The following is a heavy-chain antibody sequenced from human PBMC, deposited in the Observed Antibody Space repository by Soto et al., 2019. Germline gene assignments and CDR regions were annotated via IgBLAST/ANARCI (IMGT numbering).Heavy chain of an antibody. CDR1: GFTFSDHY. D-gene: IGHD3-10*01. CDR3: ARVPFLYGSGPDKDYGITHYYMDV. CDR2: ISSSGSTI. V-gene: IGHV3-11*01. J-gene: IGHJ6*03. Sequence: QVQLVESGGGLVKPGGSLRLSCAASGFTFSDHYMSWIRQAPGKGLEWVSYISSSGSTIYYADSVKGRFTISRDNAKNSLYLQMNSLRAEDMAVYYCARVPFLYGSGPDKDYGITHYYMDVWGKGTTVTVSS.